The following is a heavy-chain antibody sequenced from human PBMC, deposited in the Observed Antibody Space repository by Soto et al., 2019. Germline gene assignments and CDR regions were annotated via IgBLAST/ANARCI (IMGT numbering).Heavy chain of an antibody. CDR2: IWYDGSNK. D-gene: IGHD5-12*01. CDR3: ARDMVPEADIVATINMDV. V-gene: IGHV3-33*01. J-gene: IGHJ6*03. Sequence: PGGSLRLSCAASGFTLSSYGMHWVRQAPGKGLEWVAVIWYDGSNKYYADSVKGRFTISRDNSKNTLYLQMNSLRAEDTAVYYCARDMVPEADIVATINMDVWGKGTTVTVSS. CDR1: GFTLSSYG.